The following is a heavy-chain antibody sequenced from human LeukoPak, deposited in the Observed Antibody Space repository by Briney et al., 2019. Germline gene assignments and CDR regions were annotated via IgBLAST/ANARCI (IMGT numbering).Heavy chain of an antibody. CDR1: GYTFTSYA. V-gene: IGHV7-4-1*02. J-gene: IGHJ4*02. CDR3: ARGEYSSGLYRLFDY. Sequence: ASVKVSCKASGYTFTSYAMNWVRQAPGQGLEWMGWINTNTGNPTYAQGFTGRFVFSLDTSVSTAYLQISSLKAEDTAVYYCARGEYSSGLYRLFDYWGQGTLVTVSS. CDR2: INTNTGNP. D-gene: IGHD6-19*01.